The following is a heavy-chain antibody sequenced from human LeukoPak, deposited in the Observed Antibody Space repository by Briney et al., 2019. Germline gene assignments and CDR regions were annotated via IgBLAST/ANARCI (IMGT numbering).Heavy chain of an antibody. J-gene: IGHJ3*02. V-gene: IGHV1-8*01. CDR3: ARANYYGSRSHI. Sequence: ASVNVSFKASGYTFTMYDINGVRQATGQGGEWMGWMNPNRGNTGYAQKFQGRVTMTRNTSISTAYMELSSLRYEDTAVYYCARANYYGSRSHIWGEGTMVSVSS. CDR1: GYTFTMYD. CDR2: MNPNRGNT. D-gene: IGHD3-10*01.